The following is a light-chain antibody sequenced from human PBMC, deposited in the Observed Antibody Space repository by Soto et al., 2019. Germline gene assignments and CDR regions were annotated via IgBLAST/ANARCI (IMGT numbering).Light chain of an antibody. V-gene: IGKV3-15*01. Sequence: DIVMTQSPATLPVSPGERATLSCRASQSVSSNLAWYQQKPGQAPRFLIYGASTRATGIPARFSGSGSGTDFTLTISRLEPEDFAVYHCQQYGSLSWTFGQGTKV. CDR3: QQYGSLSWT. CDR2: GAS. CDR1: QSVSSN. J-gene: IGKJ1*01.